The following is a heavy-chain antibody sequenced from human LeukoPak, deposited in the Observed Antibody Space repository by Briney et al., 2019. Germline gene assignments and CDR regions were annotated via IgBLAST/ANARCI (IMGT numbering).Heavy chain of an antibody. J-gene: IGHJ4*02. V-gene: IGHV4-59*08. Sequence: PSETLSLTCTVSGGSISSYYWSWIRQPPGKGLEWIGYIYYSGSTNYNPSLKSRVTISVDTSKNQFSLKLSSVTAADTAVYYCVRNQNNFDYWGQGTLVTVSS. CDR2: IYYSGST. CDR1: GGSISSYY. CDR3: VRNQNNFDY.